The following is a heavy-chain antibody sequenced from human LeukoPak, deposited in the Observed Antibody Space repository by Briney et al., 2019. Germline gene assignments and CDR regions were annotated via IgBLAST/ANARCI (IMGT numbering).Heavy chain of an antibody. CDR1: GFIVSNKY. CDR3: ATTVISGSDGMDD. Sequence: PGGSLRLSCAASGFIVSNKYMAWVRQTPGKGLEWVSVIYTGGSTYYADSVKGRFTISRDNPKNTVHLQMNRLRVEDTAVYYCATTVISGSDGMDDWGQGTTVTVSS. CDR2: IYTGGST. D-gene: IGHD4-11*01. V-gene: IGHV3-53*01. J-gene: IGHJ6*02.